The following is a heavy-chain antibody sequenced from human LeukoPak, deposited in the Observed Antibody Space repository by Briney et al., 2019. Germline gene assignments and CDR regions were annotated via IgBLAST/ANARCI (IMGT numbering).Heavy chain of an antibody. J-gene: IGHJ6*03. V-gene: IGHV3-23*01. D-gene: IGHD3-10*01. CDR1: GFTFSSYA. CDR3: AKGYSGSGNYNYYYYLDV. Sequence: GGSLRLSCAASGFTFSSYAMSWVRQAPGKGLEWVSGISAGGGSTYYADAVKGRFTISRDNSKNTMYLQMNSLRAEDTAAYYCAKGYSGSGNYNYYYYLDVWGKGTTVTVSS. CDR2: ISAGGGST.